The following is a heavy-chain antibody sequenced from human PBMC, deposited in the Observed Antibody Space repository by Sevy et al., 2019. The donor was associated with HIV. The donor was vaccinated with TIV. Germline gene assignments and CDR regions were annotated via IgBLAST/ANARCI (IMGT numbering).Heavy chain of an antibody. J-gene: IGHJ3*02. CDR2: ISCLSNYI. CDR1: GFTFSSYP. D-gene: IGHD6-19*01. V-gene: IGHV3-21*01. CDR3: ARAVPATDAFDI. Sequence: GALRLSFAASGFTFSSYPMHLVRQAPGKGLEWVSSISCLSNYIYYADPVKGRFSISRDNTKNSVYLQMNSLRGEDTAVFYCARAVPATDAFDIWGQGTLVTVSS.